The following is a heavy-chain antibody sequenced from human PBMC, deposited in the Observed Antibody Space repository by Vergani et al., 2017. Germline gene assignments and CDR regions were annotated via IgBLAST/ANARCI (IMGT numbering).Heavy chain of an antibody. D-gene: IGHD3-3*01. Sequence: QVQLVESGGGVVQPGGSLRLSCAASGFTFSSYGMHWVRQAPGKGLEWVAFIRYDGSNKYYADSVKGRFTISRDNYKNTLYLQMNSLRAEDTAVYYCAKDSRGPYDFWSDGMDVWGQGTTVTVSS. CDR1: GFTFSSYG. J-gene: IGHJ6*02. CDR3: AKDSRGPYDFWSDGMDV. CDR2: IRYDGSNK. V-gene: IGHV3-30*02.